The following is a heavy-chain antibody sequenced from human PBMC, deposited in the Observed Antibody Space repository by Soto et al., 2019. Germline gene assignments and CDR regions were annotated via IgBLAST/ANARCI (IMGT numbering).Heavy chain of an antibody. D-gene: IGHD1-1*01. CDR1: GFTFSSYS. J-gene: IGHJ6*03. V-gene: IGHV3-48*01. Sequence: PGGSLRLSCAASGFTFSSYSMNWVRQAPGKGLEWVSYISSSSSTIYYADSVKGRFTISRDNAKNSLYLQMNSLRAEDTAVYYCARTDLERFEYYYYYYMDVWGKGTTVTVSS. CDR2: ISSSSSTI. CDR3: ARTDLERFEYYYYYYMDV.